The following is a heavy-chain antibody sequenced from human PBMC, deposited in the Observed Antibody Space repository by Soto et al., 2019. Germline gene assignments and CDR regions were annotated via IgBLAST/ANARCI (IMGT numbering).Heavy chain of an antibody. V-gene: IGHV3-74*01. Sequence: EAQLVESGGGVIQPGGSLRLSCAASGFSFIDFWMHWVRQTAEKGLVWVSRISGDGSSTNYADSVKGRFTISRDNANHMLFLQMSSLRAEDTAIYFCVRSGYSYGYGFDNWGQGTLVAVSS. CDR1: GFSFIDFW. CDR2: ISGDGSST. CDR3: VRSGYSYGYGFDN. D-gene: IGHD5-18*01. J-gene: IGHJ5*02.